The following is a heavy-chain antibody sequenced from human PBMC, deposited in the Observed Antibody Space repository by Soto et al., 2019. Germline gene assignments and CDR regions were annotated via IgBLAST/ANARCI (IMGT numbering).Heavy chain of an antibody. CDR2: IYYSGST. Sequence: SETLSLTSTVSGGSISSGGYYWSWIRQHPGKGLEWIGYIYYSGSTYYNPSLKSRVTISVDTSKNQFSLKLSSVTAADTAVYYCARDSSSWYNSALNYYYGMDVWGQGTTVTVSS. CDR3: ARDSSSWYNSALNYYYGMDV. CDR1: GGSISSGGYY. D-gene: IGHD6-13*01. J-gene: IGHJ6*02. V-gene: IGHV4-31*03.